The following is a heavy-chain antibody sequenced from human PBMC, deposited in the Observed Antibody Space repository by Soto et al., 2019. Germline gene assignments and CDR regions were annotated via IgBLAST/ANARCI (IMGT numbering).Heavy chain of an antibody. Sequence: HPGGSLRLSCEASGFTFSNYAMAWVRQAPGKGLEWVSSTSDRGGATYYADSVKGRFTISRDNSKNTLFLQMNSLRVDDTALYFCAKDLIYGQWLAGGHWGHGILVTVSS. CDR1: GFTFSNYA. D-gene: IGHD6-19*01. CDR2: TSDRGGAT. CDR3: AKDLIYGQWLAGGH. J-gene: IGHJ4*01. V-gene: IGHV3-23*01.